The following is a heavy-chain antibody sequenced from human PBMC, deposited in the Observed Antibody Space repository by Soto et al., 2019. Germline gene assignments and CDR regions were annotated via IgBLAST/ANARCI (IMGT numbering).Heavy chain of an antibody. CDR1: GFTFSDAW. Sequence: EVRLVESGGGLVKPGGSLRLSCAASGFTFSDAWMNWVRQVPGKGLEWVGHVKTKTDGETTDYAAFVKGRFSISRDDSTNTLYLQMTSLETDDTAMYYCTTHGPSWGQGTLVTVSS. J-gene: IGHJ5*02. CDR3: TTHGPS. CDR2: VKTKTDGETT. V-gene: IGHV3-15*07.